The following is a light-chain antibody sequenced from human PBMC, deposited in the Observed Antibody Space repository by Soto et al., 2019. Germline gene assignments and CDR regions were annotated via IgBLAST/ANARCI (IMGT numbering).Light chain of an antibody. CDR3: GAWDESLNGYV. V-gene: IGLV1-44*01. J-gene: IGLJ1*01. Sequence: QSVLTQPPSASGTPGQRVTISCSGGSXNIGINTVNWYQQLPGTAPKVLIHTDNERPSGVPDRFSGSKSGTSASLAINGLQSGDEADYYCGAWDESLNGYVFGTGTKVTV. CDR1: SXNIGINT. CDR2: TDN.